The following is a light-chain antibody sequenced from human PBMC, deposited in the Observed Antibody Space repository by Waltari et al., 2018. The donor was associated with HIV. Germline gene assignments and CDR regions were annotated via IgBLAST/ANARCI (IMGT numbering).Light chain of an antibody. Sequence: QSALTQPASVSGSPGQSITISCTGTSSDVGSYNLVSWYQQHPGKAPKLMIYEVSKRPSGVSERFSGSKSGNTASLTISGLQAEDEADYYCCSYAGSSYIFGTGTKVTVL. J-gene: IGLJ1*01. CDR3: CSYAGSSYI. V-gene: IGLV2-23*02. CDR1: SSDVGSYNL. CDR2: EVS.